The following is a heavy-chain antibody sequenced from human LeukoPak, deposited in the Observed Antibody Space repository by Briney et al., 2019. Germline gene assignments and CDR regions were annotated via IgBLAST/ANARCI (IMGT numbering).Heavy chain of an antibody. J-gene: IGHJ4*02. D-gene: IGHD1-1*01. CDR3: ARKLTLDY. Sequence: ASVKVSCKASGYTFTNYGITWLRQAPGQGLEWMGWISAYNGNTNYAQKLLGRVTMTTDTSTSTAYMELRSLRSDDTAVYYCARKLTLDYWGQGTLVTVSS. CDR2: ISAYNGNT. CDR1: GYTFTNYG. V-gene: IGHV1-18*04.